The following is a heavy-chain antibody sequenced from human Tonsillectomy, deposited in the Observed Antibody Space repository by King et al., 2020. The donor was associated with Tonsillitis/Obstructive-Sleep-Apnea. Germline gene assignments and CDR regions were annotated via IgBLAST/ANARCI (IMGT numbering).Heavy chain of an antibody. D-gene: IGHD5-18*01. Sequence: VQLVESGPEVKKPGASVKVSCEASGYTFTSYGVSWVRQAPGQGLEWMGWISAYNGNTNYAQKLQGRVTMTTDTSTYTAYMDLRSLRSDDTALYYCTRDQGSGNSYALRAFDIWGQGTMVTVSS. CDR1: GYTFTSYG. V-gene: IGHV1-18*01. CDR3: TRDQGSGNSYALRAFDI. CDR2: ISAYNGNT. J-gene: IGHJ3*02.